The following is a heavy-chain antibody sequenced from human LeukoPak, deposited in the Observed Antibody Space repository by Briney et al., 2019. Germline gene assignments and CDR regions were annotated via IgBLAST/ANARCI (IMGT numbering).Heavy chain of an antibody. CDR1: GFTFSSYA. Sequence: PGGSLRLSCAASGFTFSSYAMSWVRQAPGKGLEWVSAISGSGGSTYYADSVKGRFTISRDNSKNTLYLQMNSLRAEDTAVYYCARGYCSGGSCHEGFDYWGQGTLVTVSS. CDR2: ISGSGGST. V-gene: IGHV3-23*01. D-gene: IGHD2-15*01. CDR3: ARGYCSGGSCHEGFDY. J-gene: IGHJ4*02.